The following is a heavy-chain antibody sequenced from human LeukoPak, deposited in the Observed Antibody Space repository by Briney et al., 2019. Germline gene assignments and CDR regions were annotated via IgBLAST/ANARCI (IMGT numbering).Heavy chain of an antibody. CDR3: ARIRGGSYGGDFDY. CDR2: INPNSGGT. V-gene: IGHV1-2*02. CDR1: GYTFTGYY. D-gene: IGHD1-26*01. J-gene: IGHJ4*02. Sequence: ASVKVSCKASGYTFTGYYMHWVRQAPGQGLEWMGWINPNSGGTNYAQKFQGRVTMTRDTSISTAYMELSRLRSDDTAVYYCARIRGGSYGGDFDYWGQGTLVTVSS.